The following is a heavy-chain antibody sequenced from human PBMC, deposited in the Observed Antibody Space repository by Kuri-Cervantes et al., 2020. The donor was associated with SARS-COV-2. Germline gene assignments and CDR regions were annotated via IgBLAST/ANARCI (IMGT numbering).Heavy chain of an antibody. CDR3: ARVLRTASFDF. J-gene: IGHJ4*02. CDR1: GGSISSRNFY. CDR2: IYYSGST. V-gene: IGHV4-39*01. D-gene: IGHD3-16*01. Sequence: GSLRLSCSVSGGSISSRNFYWGWIRQPPGKGLEWIGSIYYSGSTYYSPSLKSRVTISMDTSKDQFSLKLSSVTAADTAVYYCARVLRTASFDFWGQGTLVTVSS.